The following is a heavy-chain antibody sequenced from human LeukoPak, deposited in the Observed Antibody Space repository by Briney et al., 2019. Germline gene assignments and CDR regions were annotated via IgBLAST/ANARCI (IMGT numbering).Heavy chain of an antibody. CDR2: ISGSGGTT. V-gene: IGHV3-23*01. Sequence: GGSLRLSCAASGFTFSKFTMNWVRQAPGKGLEWVSVISGSGGTTYYADSVNGRFTISRDNSKNMLYLEMNSLRAEDTAVYYCAKDQRPDSGYDIDCWGQGTLVTVSS. CDR1: GFTFSKFT. D-gene: IGHD5-12*01. J-gene: IGHJ4*02. CDR3: AKDQRPDSGYDIDC.